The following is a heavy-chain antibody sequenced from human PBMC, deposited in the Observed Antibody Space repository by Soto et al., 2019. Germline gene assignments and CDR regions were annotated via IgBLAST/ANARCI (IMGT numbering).Heavy chain of an antibody. Sequence: GGSLRLSCAASGFTFSSYSMNWVRQAPGKGLEWVSSISSSSSYIYYADSVKGRFTISRDNAKNSLYLQMNSLRAEDTAVYYCARYYYGSSGYYAPLFDYCGQGTLVTVAS. CDR3: ARYYYGSSGYYAPLFDY. J-gene: IGHJ4*02. D-gene: IGHD3-22*01. CDR1: GFTFSSYS. CDR2: ISSSSSYI. V-gene: IGHV3-21*01.